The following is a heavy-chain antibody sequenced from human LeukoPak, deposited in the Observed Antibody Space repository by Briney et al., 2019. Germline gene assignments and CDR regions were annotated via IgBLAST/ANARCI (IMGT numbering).Heavy chain of an antibody. V-gene: IGHV3-48*03. Sequence: GRSLRLSCAASGFTFSSYEMNWVRQAPGKGLEWVSYISSSGSTLYYADSVKGRFTISRDNAKNSLYLQMNSLRAEDTAVYYCARDLLVGAHFDYWGQGTLVTVSS. D-gene: IGHD1-26*01. J-gene: IGHJ4*02. CDR2: ISSSGSTL. CDR1: GFTFSSYE. CDR3: ARDLLVGAHFDY.